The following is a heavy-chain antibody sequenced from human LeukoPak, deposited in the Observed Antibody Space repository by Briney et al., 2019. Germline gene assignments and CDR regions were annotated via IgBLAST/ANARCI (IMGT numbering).Heavy chain of an antibody. CDR2: IYHSGST. CDR3: ARHPSAYTWFDP. V-gene: IGHV4-4*02. Sequence: PSGTLSLTCAVSGGSISSSNWWSWVRQPPGKGLEWIGEIYHSGSTNYNPSLKSRVTILVDTSKNRFSLKLSSVTAADTAVYYCARHPSAYTWFDPWGQGTLVTVSS. CDR1: GGSISSSNW. J-gene: IGHJ5*02.